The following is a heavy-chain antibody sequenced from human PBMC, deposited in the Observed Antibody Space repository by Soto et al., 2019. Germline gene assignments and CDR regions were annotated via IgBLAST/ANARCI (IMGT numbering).Heavy chain of an antibody. Sequence: ASVKVSCKASGYTFTSYDINWVRQATGQGLEWMGWMNPNSGNTGYAQKFQGRVTMTRNTSISTAYMELSSLRSEDTAVYYCARGTVPPITIFGVVNRRGYYMDVWGKGTTVTVSS. CDR1: GYTFTSYD. J-gene: IGHJ6*03. CDR2: MNPNSGNT. CDR3: ARGTVPPITIFGVVNRRGYYMDV. V-gene: IGHV1-8*01. D-gene: IGHD3-3*01.